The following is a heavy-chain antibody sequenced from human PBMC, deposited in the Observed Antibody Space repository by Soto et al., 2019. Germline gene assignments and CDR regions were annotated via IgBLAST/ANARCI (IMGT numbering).Heavy chain of an antibody. V-gene: IGHV3-48*01. CDR3: AKLPYSGELFSGWYFDL. J-gene: IGHJ2*01. CDR1: GFTFSSYS. D-gene: IGHD3-10*01. CDR2: ISSSSSTI. Sequence: GGSLRLSCAASGFTFSSYSMNWVRQAPGKGLEWVSYISSSSSTIYYADSVKGRFTISRDNSKNSLYLQMNSLRAEDTAVYYCAKLPYSGELFSGWYFDLWGRGTLVTVSS.